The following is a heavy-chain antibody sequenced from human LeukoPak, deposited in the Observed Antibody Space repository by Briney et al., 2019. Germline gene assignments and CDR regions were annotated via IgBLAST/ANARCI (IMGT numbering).Heavy chain of an antibody. J-gene: IGHJ4*02. CDR1: GFTFRNAW. Sequence: GGSHRLSCAACGFTFRNAWMIWVREAPAKGRECGGGIKSKTYGGPAEKAAPVKGRFTISREDSKNMLYLEMNSLKSEDTALYYCTTRGIRGYDDFIAPRGQGTLVTVSS. D-gene: IGHD3/OR15-3a*01. V-gene: IGHV3-15*01. CDR3: TTRGIRGYDDFIAP. CDR2: IKSKTYGGPA.